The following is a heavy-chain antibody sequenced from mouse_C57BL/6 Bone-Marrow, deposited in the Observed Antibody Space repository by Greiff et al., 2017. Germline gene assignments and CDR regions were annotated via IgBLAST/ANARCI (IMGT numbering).Heavy chain of an antibody. D-gene: IGHD2-1*01. V-gene: IGHV1-59*01. J-gene: IGHJ2*01. CDR3: ARGGNLDY. CDR1: GYTFTSYW. CDR2: IDPSDSYT. Sequence: QVQLQQPGAELVRPGTSVKLSCKASGYTFTSYWMHWVKQRPGQGLEWIGVIDPSDSYTNYNQKFKGKATLTVDTSSSTAYMQLSSLTSEDSAVYYCARGGNLDYWGQGNTLTVSS.